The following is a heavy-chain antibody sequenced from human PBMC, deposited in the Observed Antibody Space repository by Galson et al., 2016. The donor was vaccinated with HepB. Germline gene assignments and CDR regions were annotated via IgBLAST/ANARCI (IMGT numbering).Heavy chain of an antibody. D-gene: IGHD4-11*01. V-gene: IGHV4-59*01. CDR1: AGSISDGY. CDR2: IGYSGTT. J-gene: IGHJ5*01. CDR3: AKDGPDYNSRLDP. Sequence: SETLSLTCTLSAGSISDGYWSWIRQPPGQTLQWIGHIGYSGTTDYNPSLNSRVTISVTTSKNHFSLKLNSVTPADPAVYYCAKDGPDYNSRLDPWGQGILVTVSS.